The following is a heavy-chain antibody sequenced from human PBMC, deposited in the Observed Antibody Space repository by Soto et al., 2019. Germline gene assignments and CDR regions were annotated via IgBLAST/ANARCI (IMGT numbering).Heavy chain of an antibody. J-gene: IGHJ4*02. V-gene: IGHV4-30-4*01. CDR2: VYYSGTT. CDR1: GGSIRNGDYY. CDR3: VTVNLVGAAYYFDY. D-gene: IGHD1-26*01. Sequence: SETLSLTCTVSGGSIRNGDYYWGWIRQPPGKGLEWIGYVYYSGTTYSHPSLNSRVSISVDTSENQFSLRLTSVTAADTAVYYCVTVNLVGAAYYFDYWGPGTLVTVS.